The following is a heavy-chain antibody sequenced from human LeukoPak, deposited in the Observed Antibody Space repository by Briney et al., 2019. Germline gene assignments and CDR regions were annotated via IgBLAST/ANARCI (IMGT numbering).Heavy chain of an antibody. J-gene: IGHJ5*02. CDR3: AKRAGVIAAAGRDWFGP. D-gene: IGHD6-13*01. CDR1: GFTFSSYG. Sequence: GRSLRPSCAASGFTFSSYGMHWVRQAPGKGLEWVAVISYDGSNKYYADSVKGRFTISRDNSKNTLYLQMNSLRAEDTAVYYCAKRAGVIAAAGRDWFGPWGQGTLVTVSS. V-gene: IGHV3-30*18. CDR2: ISYDGSNK.